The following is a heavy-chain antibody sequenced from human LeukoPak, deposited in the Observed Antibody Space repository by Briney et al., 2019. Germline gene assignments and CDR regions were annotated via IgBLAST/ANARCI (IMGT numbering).Heavy chain of an antibody. CDR2: IDSDGTGT. CDR1: KFTFTNYW. J-gene: IGHJ4*02. V-gene: IGHV3-74*01. CDR3: GSVFEY. Sequence: PGGSLRLSCAASKFTFTNYWMHWVRQVPGKGLVWASRIDSDGTGTSYADSVKDRFTISRDNAKNTVHLQMNSLRAEDTAVYYCGSVFEYWGQGILVTVSS.